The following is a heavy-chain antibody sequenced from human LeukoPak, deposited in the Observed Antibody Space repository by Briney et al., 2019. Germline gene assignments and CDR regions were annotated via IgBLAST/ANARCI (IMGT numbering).Heavy chain of an antibody. CDR3: ARGWGLIWSGLTDPYYFDY. CDR2: INPNSGGT. Sequence: VKVSRKASGYTFTGYYMHWVRQAPGQGLEWMGWINPNSGGTNYAQKFQGRVTMTRDTSISTAYMELSRLRSDDTAVYYCARGWGLIWSGLTDPYYFDYWGQGTLVTVSS. D-gene: IGHD3-3*01. V-gene: IGHV1-2*02. CDR1: GYTFTGYY. J-gene: IGHJ4*02.